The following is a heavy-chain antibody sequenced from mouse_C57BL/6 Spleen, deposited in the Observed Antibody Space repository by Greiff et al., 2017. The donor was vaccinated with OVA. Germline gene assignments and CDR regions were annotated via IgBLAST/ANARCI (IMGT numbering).Heavy chain of an antibody. CDR2: ISSGGSYT. CDR3: ARRGGRYYAMDY. Sequence: EVKLVESGGDLVKPGGSLKLSCAASGFTFSSYGMSWVRQTPDKRLEWVATISSGGSYTYYPDSVKGRFTISRDNAKNTLYLQMSSLKSEDTAMYYCARRGGRYYAMDYWGQGTSVTVSS. CDR1: GFTFSSYG. J-gene: IGHJ4*01. V-gene: IGHV5-6*02.